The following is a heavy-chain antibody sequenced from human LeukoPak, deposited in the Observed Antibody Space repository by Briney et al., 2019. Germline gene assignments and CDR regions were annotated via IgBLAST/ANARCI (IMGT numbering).Heavy chain of an antibody. Sequence: SETLSLTCTVSDYSVTSGSFYWSWIRQPPGKRLEWIGQIFHSGSTNYNPSLKSRVTISIDTSKNQFSLKLSSVTAADTAVYYCARATTITDYRGQGTLVTVSS. D-gene: IGHD5-12*01. V-gene: IGHV4-61*01. CDR3: ARATTITDY. CDR1: DYSVTSGSFY. J-gene: IGHJ4*02. CDR2: IFHSGST.